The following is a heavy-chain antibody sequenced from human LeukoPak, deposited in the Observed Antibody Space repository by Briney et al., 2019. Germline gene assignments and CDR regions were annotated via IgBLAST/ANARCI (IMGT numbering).Heavy chain of an antibody. J-gene: IGHJ4*02. CDR1: GFTFSSYE. CDR2: IGVGGTSI. Sequence: GGSLRLSCATSGFTFSSYEFNWVRQAPGKGLEWVSYIGVGGTSIYYADSVRGRFTTSRDNAENSLYLEMNSLGAEDTAVYCGARETADCGCDCFDYWGQGTLVTVFS. CDR3: ARETADCGCDCFDY. D-gene: IGHD2-21*01. V-gene: IGHV3-48*03.